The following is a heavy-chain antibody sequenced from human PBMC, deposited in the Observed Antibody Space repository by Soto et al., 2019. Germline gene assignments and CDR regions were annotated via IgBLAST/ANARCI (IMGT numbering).Heavy chain of an antibody. CDR2: IDTDKGNT. CDR1: GYTFTSNA. Sequence: QVQLVQSGAEVKKPGASVKVSCKASGYTFTSNAIHWVRQAPGQRLEWMGWIDTDKGNTRYSQNFQGRVTITRDTSASTDYMELSSLRSEDTAVYYCARDWNWNSKDYYFHFWGQGTLVTVSS. D-gene: IGHD1-7*01. J-gene: IGHJ4*02. V-gene: IGHV1-3*04. CDR3: ARDWNWNSKDYYFHF.